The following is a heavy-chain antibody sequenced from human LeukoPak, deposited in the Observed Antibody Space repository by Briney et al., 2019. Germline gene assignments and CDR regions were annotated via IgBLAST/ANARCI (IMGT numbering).Heavy chain of an antibody. CDR1: GFTFSSYA. CDR3: AKDETYYYGSGSYSIDY. J-gene: IGHJ4*02. V-gene: IGHV3-23*01. Sequence: PGGSLRLSCAASGFTFSSYAMSWVRQAPGKGLEWVSAISGSGGSTYYADSVKGRFTISRDNSKNTLYLQMNSLRAEDTAVYCCAKDETYYYGSGSYSIDYWGQGTLVTVSS. D-gene: IGHD3-10*01. CDR2: ISGSGGST.